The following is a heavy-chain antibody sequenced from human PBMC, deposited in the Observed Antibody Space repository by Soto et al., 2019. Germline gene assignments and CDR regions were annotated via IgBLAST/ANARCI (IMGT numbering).Heavy chain of an antibody. CDR2: IWYDGSNK. D-gene: IGHD2-2*01. Sequence: QTGGSLRLSCAASGFTFSSYGMHWVRQAPGKGLEWVAVIWYDGSNKYYADSVKGRFTISRDNSKNTLYLQMNSLRAEDTVVYYCARNIYCSSTSCYYYYGMDVWGQGTTVTVSS. V-gene: IGHV3-33*01. CDR3: ARNIYCSSTSCYYYYGMDV. CDR1: GFTFSSYG. J-gene: IGHJ6*02.